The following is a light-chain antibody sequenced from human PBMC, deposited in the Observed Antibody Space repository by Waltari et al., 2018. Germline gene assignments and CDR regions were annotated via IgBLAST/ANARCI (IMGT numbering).Light chain of an antibody. CDR3: QQYSSESYT. J-gene: IGKJ2*01. Sequence: DIQMTQSPPTLSASVGNRVTITCRASQSIGYWLAWYQQKPGKAPKLLIQKASSLQGGIPSRFGGSGSGTEFTLTISSLQPDDSATYHCQQYSSESYTFGQGTKLEIK. CDR2: KAS. CDR1: QSIGYW. V-gene: IGKV1-5*03.